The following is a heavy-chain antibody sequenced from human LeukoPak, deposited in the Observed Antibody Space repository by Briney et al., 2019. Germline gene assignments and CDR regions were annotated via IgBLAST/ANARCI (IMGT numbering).Heavy chain of an antibody. V-gene: IGHV4-34*01. J-gene: IGHJ4*02. Sequence: SETLSLTCAVYGGSFSGYYWSWIRQPPGKGLEWIGEINHSGSTNYNPSLKSRVTISVDTSKNQFSLKLSSVTAADTAVYYCARVVTNQLLSYFDYWGQGTLVTVSS. CDR3: ARVVTNQLLSYFDY. CDR2: INHSGST. CDR1: GGSFSGYY. D-gene: IGHD2-2*01.